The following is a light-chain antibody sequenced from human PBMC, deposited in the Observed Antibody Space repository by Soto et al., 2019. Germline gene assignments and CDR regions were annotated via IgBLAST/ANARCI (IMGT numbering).Light chain of an antibody. CDR3: QQYAVSPWT. CDR2: GAS. J-gene: IGKJ1*01. CDR1: QSISSNY. Sequence: EIVLTQSPGTLSLSPGERATLSCRASQSISSNYLAWYQQKPGQAPRLLIYGASNRATGTPDRFSGSESGTDFTLTISRLEPEDFPVYFCQQYAVSPWTFGQGTKVEIK. V-gene: IGKV3-20*01.